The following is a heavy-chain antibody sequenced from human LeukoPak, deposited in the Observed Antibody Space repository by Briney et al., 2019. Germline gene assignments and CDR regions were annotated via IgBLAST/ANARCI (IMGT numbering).Heavy chain of an antibody. CDR2: IRGSGGTT. V-gene: IGHV3-23*01. CDR3: AKGSLDYSSGWYAY. J-gene: IGHJ4*02. CDR1: GFTFSSFA. Sequence: GGSLRLSCAASGFTFSSFAMSWVRQAPGKGLEWVSGIRGSGGTTYFADSVKGRFTISRDNSNNTLYLQMDSPRADDAAVYYCAKGSLDYSSGWYAYWGQGTLVPVSS. D-gene: IGHD6-19*01.